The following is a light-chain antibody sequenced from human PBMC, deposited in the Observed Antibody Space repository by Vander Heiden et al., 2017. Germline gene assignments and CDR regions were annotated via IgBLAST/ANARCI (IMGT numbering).Light chain of an antibody. CDR1: SGPSSYA. V-gene: IGLV4-69*01. J-gene: IGLJ1*01. Sequence: QLVLTQSPSASASLRAPVKLTCTLSSGPSSYASAWHQQQPEKGARYLMKLNSDGSHTKGAGIPDRFSGTSSGAERYLTISSRQSDDEADYYCQTWDTGIQVFGTGTKVTVL. CDR2: LNSDGSH. CDR3: QTWDTGIQV.